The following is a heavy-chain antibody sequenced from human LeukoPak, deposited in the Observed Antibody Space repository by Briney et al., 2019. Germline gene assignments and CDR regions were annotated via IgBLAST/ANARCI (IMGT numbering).Heavy chain of an antibody. V-gene: IGHV3-30*04. Sequence: PGGSLRLSCAASGFTFSSYAMHWVHQAPGKGLEWVAVISYDGSNKYYADSVKGRFTISRDNSKNTLYLQMNSLRAEDTAVYYCARDRESRSGSSYYFDYWGQGTLVTVSS. CDR3: ARDRESRSGSSYYFDY. CDR2: ISYDGSNK. D-gene: IGHD3-10*01. J-gene: IGHJ4*02. CDR1: GFTFSSYA.